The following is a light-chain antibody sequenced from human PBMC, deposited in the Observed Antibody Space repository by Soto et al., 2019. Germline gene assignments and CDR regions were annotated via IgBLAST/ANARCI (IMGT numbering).Light chain of an antibody. Sequence: EIVMTQSPATLSVSPGERATLSCRASQSVGSSLAWYQQKRGQAPRLLIHGASTRATGIPARFSGSGSGTEFTLSISSLQSEDFAVYYCQQYNNWPPITFGQGTRLEIK. V-gene: IGKV3-15*01. CDR2: GAS. J-gene: IGKJ5*01. CDR3: QQYNNWPPIT. CDR1: QSVGSS.